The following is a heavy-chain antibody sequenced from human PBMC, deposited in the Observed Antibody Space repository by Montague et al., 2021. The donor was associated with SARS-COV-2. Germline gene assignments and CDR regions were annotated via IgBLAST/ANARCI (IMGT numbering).Heavy chain of an antibody. J-gene: IGHJ6*02. Sequence: ETLSLTCAVYGGSFSGYYWGWIRQPPGKGLEWIGEVNHSGSTNYNPSLKSRVTISVDTSKSQFSLNMSSVTAADTAVYYCARVRAVPAAMRIFTLGRSYYGMDVWGQGTTVTVSS. CDR3: ARVRAVPAAMRIFTLGRSYYGMDV. CDR1: GGSFSGYY. V-gene: IGHV4-34*01. CDR2: VNHSGST. D-gene: IGHD2-2*01.